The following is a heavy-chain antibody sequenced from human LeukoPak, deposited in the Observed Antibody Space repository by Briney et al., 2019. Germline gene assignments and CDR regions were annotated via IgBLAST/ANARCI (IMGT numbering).Heavy chain of an antibody. CDR2: IYYSGST. Sequence: PSETLSLTCTVSGGSISSSSYYWGWIRQPPGKGLEWIGSIYYSGSTYYNPSLKSRVTISVGTSKNQFSLKLSSVTAADTAVYYCARQSYDILTGFFPDYWGQGTLVTVSS. CDR3: ARQSYDILTGFFPDY. D-gene: IGHD3-9*01. J-gene: IGHJ4*02. V-gene: IGHV4-39*01. CDR1: GGSISSSSYY.